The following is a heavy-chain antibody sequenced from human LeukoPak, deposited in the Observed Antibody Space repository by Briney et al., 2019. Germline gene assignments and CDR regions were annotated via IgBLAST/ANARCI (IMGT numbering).Heavy chain of an antibody. CDR3: ARPKGFPRYSSGWYED. V-gene: IGHV1-18*01. Sequence: ASVKVSCKASGGTFSSYAISWVRQAPGQGLEWMGWISAYNGNTNHAQKLQGRVTMTTDTSTSTAYMELRSLRSDDTAVYYCARPKGFPRYSSGWYEDWGQGTLVTVSS. CDR1: GGTFSSYA. CDR2: ISAYNGNT. J-gene: IGHJ4*02. D-gene: IGHD6-19*01.